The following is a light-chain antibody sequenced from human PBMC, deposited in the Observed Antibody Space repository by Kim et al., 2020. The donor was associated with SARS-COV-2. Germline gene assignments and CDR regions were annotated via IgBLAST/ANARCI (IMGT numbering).Light chain of an antibody. J-gene: IGLJ2*01. CDR2: GNS. V-gene: IGLV1-40*01. CDR3: QSYDSSLSGSVV. CDR1: SSNIGAGYD. Sequence: VTSSCTGSSSNIGAGYDVHWYQHLPGTAPKLLIYGNSNRPSGVPDRFSGSKSGTSASLAITGLQAEDEADYYCQSYDSSLSGSVVFGGGTQLTVL.